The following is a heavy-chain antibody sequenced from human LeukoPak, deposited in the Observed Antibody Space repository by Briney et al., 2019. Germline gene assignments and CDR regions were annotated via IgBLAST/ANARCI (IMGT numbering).Heavy chain of an antibody. V-gene: IGHV3-30-3*01. CDR3: AKVMHGIVGAGDY. CDR2: ISYDGSNK. J-gene: IGHJ4*02. D-gene: IGHD1-26*01. Sequence: GRSLRLSCAASGFTFSSYAMHWVRQAPGKGLEWVAVISYDGSNKYYADSVKGRFTISRDNSKNTLYLQMNSLRAEDTAVYYCAKVMHGIVGAGDYWGQGTLVTVSS. CDR1: GFTFSSYA.